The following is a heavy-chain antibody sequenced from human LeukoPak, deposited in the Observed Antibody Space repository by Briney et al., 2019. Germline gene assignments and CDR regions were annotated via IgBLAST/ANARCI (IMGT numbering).Heavy chain of an antibody. CDR2: INHSGST. Sequence: SETLSLTCAVYGGSFSGYYWSWIRQPPGKGLEWIGEINHSGSTDYNPSLKSRVTISVDTPKNQFSLKLSSVTAADTAVYYCARGTGGYQLLLYYWGQGTLVTVSS. CDR1: GGSFSGYY. D-gene: IGHD2-2*01. V-gene: IGHV4-34*01. CDR3: ARGTGGYQLLLYY. J-gene: IGHJ4*02.